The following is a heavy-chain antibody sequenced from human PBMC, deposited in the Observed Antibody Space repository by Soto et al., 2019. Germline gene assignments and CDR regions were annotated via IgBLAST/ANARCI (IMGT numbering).Heavy chain of an antibody. J-gene: IGHJ4*01. CDR2: IYWNNDQ. CDR3: AHSSGRKGAFDY. CDR1: GFSLTTSGVT. V-gene: IGHV2-5*01. Sequence: SGPTLVNPTETLTLTCTFSGFSLTTSGVTVGWIRQPPGKALEWLALIYWNNDQRYSPSLKSRLTITKDTSRNQVVLTMTNMDPVDTATYFCAHSSGRKGAFDYWGQGTLVNVSS. D-gene: IGHD1-1*01.